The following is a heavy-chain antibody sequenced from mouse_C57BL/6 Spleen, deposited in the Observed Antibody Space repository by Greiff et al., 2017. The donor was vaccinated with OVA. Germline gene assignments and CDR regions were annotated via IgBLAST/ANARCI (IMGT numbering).Heavy chain of an antibody. CDR3: ARGLGGGVLVFDV. CDR1: GFNIKDYY. J-gene: IGHJ1*03. D-gene: IGHD3-3*01. V-gene: IGHV14-2*01. Sequence: EVKLMESGAELVKPGASVKLSCTASGFNIKDYYMHWVKQRTEQGLEWIGRIDPEDGETKYAPKFQGKATITADTSSNTAYLQLSSLTSEDTAVYYCARGLGGGVLVFDVWGTGTTVTVSS. CDR2: IDPEDGET.